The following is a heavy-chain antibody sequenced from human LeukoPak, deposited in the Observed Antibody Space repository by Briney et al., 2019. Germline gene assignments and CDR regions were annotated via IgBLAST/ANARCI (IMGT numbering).Heavy chain of an antibody. CDR1: GGSISSYY. CDR3: ARGYCSGGSCYVPDNWFDP. D-gene: IGHD2-15*01. Sequence: SETLSLTCTVSGGSISSYYWSWIRQPPGEGLEWIGYIYYSGSTNYNPSLKRRVTISVDTSKNQFSLKLSSVTAADTAVYYCARGYCSGGSCYVPDNWFDPWGQGTLVTVSS. V-gene: IGHV4-59*01. CDR2: IYYSGST. J-gene: IGHJ5*02.